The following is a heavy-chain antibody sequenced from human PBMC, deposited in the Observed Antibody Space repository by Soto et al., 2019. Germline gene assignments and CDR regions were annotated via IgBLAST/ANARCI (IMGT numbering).Heavy chain of an antibody. CDR1: GGSITSSGSA. CDR3: ARHIHNQGFEYYFDS. V-gene: IGHV4-39*01. CDR2: IDYSGNI. Sequence: TLSLTCNASGGSITSSGSAWGWIRQSPGKGLEWIGTIDYSGNIYYIPSLKSRITISVDTSKNQISLKLGSVTAADTAVYYCARHIHNQGFEYYFDSWGQGTLVTVSS. J-gene: IGHJ4*02. D-gene: IGHD1-1*01.